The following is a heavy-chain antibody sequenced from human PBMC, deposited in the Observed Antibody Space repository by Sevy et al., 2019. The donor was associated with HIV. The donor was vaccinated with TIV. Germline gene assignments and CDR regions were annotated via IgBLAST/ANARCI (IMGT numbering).Heavy chain of an antibody. CDR3: ASSDATSRFGYYYFAMDF. CDR1: GFTFNTYN. Sequence: GGSLRLSCAVSGFTFNTYNMNWVRQAPGKGLEWVSYISYTSTTIYYADSVRGRFTISRDNAKNTLYLQMNSLIDEDTAVYYCASSDATSRFGYYYFAMDFWGQGTSVTSP. CDR2: ISYTSTTI. D-gene: IGHD3-22*01. V-gene: IGHV3-48*02. J-gene: IGHJ6*02.